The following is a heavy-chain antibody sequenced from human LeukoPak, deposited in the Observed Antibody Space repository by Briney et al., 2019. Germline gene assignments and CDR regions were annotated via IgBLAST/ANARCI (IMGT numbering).Heavy chain of an antibody. V-gene: IGHV3-7*01. CDR2: IKQDGSEK. J-gene: IGHJ4*02. Sequence: PEGSLRLSCAASGFTFSSYGMHWVRQAPGKGLEWVANIKQDGSEKYYVDSVKGRFTISRDNAKNSLYLQMNSLRAEDTAVYYCVGLSDYWGQGTLVTVSS. D-gene: IGHD3-16*01. CDR3: VGLSDY. CDR1: GFTFSSYG.